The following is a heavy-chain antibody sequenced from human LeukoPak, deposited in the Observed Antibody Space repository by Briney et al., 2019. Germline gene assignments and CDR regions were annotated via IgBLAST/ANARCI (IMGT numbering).Heavy chain of an antibody. D-gene: IGHD1-14*01. V-gene: IGHV3-9*01. J-gene: IGHJ4*02. CDR3: AKDRRNDFDY. Sequence: GGSLRLSCAASGFTFDDYTMHWVRQAPGKGLEWVSGISWNSGSIGYADSVKGRFTISRDNAKNSLYLQMNSLRGDDTALYYCAKDRRNDFDYWGQGILVTVSS. CDR2: ISWNSGSI. CDR1: GFTFDDYT.